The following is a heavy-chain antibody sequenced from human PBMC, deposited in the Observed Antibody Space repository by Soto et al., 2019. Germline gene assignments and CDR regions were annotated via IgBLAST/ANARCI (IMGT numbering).Heavy chain of an antibody. Sequence: DVQLLESGGGLVHPGGSLTLSCAASRFTFSDFAMSWVPQAPGRGLEWVSSIGGGGTDTYYADSVKGRFTISRDNSKNTLYLQMDSLRDEDTAVYYCAKDAVPYNGKWDWFDSWGQGTLVIVSS. D-gene: IGHD1-20*01. J-gene: IGHJ5*01. V-gene: IGHV3-23*01. CDR1: RFTFSDFA. CDR3: AKDAVPYNGKWDWFDS. CDR2: IGGGGTDT.